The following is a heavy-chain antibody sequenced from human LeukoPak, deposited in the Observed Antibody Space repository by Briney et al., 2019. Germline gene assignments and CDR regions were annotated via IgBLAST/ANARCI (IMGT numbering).Heavy chain of an antibody. V-gene: IGHV1-3*01. Sequence: EASVKVSCKASGYTFTSYAMHWVRQAPGQRLEWMGWINADNGNTKYSQKFQGRVTITRDTSASTAYMELSSLRSEDTAVYYCARDLRYFDWSLSPFDYWGQGTLVTVSS. J-gene: IGHJ4*02. D-gene: IGHD3-9*01. CDR3: ARDLRYFDWSLSPFDY. CDR1: GYTFTSYA. CDR2: INADNGNT.